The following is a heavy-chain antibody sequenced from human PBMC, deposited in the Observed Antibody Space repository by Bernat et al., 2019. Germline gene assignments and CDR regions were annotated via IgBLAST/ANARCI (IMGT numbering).Heavy chain of an antibody. D-gene: IGHD2-2*01. CDR1: GFTFSSYS. CDR2: ISSSSSYI. J-gene: IGHJ4*02. CDR3: AREEVARVVVPAAIGY. V-gene: IGHV3-21*01. Sequence: EVQLVESGGGLVKPGGSLRLSCAASGFTFSSYSMNWVRQAPGKGLEWVSSISSSSSYIYYADSVKGRFTISRDNAKNSLYLQMNSLRAEDTAVYYCAREEVARVVVPAAIGYWGQGTLVTVSS.